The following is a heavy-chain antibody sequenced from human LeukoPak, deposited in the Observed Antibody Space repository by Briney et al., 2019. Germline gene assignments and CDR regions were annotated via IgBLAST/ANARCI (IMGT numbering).Heavy chain of an antibody. D-gene: IGHD1-26*01. CDR3: ARGTGSLDY. CDR1: GDSVSSKSAS. CDR2: TYSRSKWFN. J-gene: IGHJ4*02. V-gene: IGHV6-1*01. Sequence: SQTLSLTCAVSGDSVSSKSASWNWIRQSPSRGLEWLGRTYSRSKWFNDYAVSVKSRITINPDTSKNQFSLHLTSVTPDDTAVYYCARGTGSLDYWGQGTLVTVSS.